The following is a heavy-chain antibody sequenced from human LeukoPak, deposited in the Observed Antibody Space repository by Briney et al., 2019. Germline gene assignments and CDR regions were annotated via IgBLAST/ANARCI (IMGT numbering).Heavy chain of an antibody. CDR1: GGSISSGGYS. V-gene: IGHV4-30-2*01. Sequence: SQTLSLTCAVSGGSISSGGYSWSWIRQPPGKGLEWIGNIYHSGSTYYNPSLKSRVTISVDTSKNQFSLKLSSVTAADTAVYYCARVGVTTSYWGQGTLVTVSS. D-gene: IGHD4-11*01. CDR2: IYHSGST. J-gene: IGHJ4*02. CDR3: ARVGVTTSY.